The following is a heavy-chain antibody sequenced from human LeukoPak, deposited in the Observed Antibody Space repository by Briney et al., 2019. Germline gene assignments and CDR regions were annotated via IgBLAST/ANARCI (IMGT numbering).Heavy chain of an antibody. V-gene: IGHV3-7*01. Sequence: PGGSLRLSCAASGFSFSDYWMSWVRQPPGKGLEWVANIKEDGSEKYYVDSVKGRITISRDNAQNLLFLQMNSLRADDTAVYFCARFPLDYWGQGTQVTVSS. CDR2: IKEDGSEK. CDR1: GFSFSDYW. J-gene: IGHJ4*02. CDR3: ARFPLDY.